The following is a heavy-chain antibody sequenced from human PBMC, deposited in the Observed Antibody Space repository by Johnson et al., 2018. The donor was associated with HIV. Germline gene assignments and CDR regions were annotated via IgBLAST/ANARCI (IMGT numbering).Heavy chain of an antibody. D-gene: IGHD6-19*01. J-gene: IGHJ3*02. CDR2: IYSGGST. V-gene: IGHV3-66*01. Sequence: VQLVESGGGLVQPGGYLRLSCAASGFTVSSNYMSWVRQAPGKGLEWVSVIYSGGSTYYADSVKGRFTISRDNSKNTLYLQMNSLRAEDTAVYYCARSGWYLSYAFDIWGQGTMVTVSS. CDR1: GFTVSSNY. CDR3: ARSGWYLSYAFDI.